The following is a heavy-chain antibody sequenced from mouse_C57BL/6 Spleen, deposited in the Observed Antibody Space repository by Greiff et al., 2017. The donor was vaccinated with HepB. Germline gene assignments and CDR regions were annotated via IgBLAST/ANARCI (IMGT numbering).Heavy chain of an antibody. CDR1: GFTFSDYG. V-gene: IGHV5-17*01. CDR2: ISSGSSTI. D-gene: IGHD2-5*01. Sequence: EVQVVESGGGLVKPGGSLKLSCAASGFTFSDYGMHWVRQAPEKGLEWVAYISSGSSTIYYADTVKGRFTISRDNAKNTLFLQMTSLRSEDTAMYYCARRESNYAFAYWGQGTLVTVSA. CDR3: ARRESNYAFAY. J-gene: IGHJ3*01.